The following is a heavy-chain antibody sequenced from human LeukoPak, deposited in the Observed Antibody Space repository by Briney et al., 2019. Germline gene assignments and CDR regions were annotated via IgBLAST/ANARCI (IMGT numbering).Heavy chain of an antibody. CDR1: GGSISNYY. CDR3: ARGFVGWHIVGRRWFDP. J-gene: IGHJ5*02. D-gene: IGHD2-21*01. CDR2: INHSGST. Sequence: PSETLSLTCTVSGGSISNYYWSWIRQPPGKGLEWIGEINHSGSTNYNPSLKSRVTISVDTSKNQFSLKLSSVTAADTAVYYCARGFVGWHIVGRRWFDPWGQGTLVTVSS. V-gene: IGHV4-34*01.